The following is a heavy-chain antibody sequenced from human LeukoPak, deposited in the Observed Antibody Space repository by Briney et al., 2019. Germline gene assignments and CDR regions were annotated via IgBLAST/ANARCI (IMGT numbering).Heavy chain of an antibody. Sequence: PSETLSLTYTVSGGSISSGSYYWSWIRQPAGKGLEYIGRFHTSGSTNYNPSLKSRVTITVDPSKDQFSRKLSSVTAADTAVYYCAREAGFMVRGSMRGYDDYYYYMDVRGKGTTVTISS. D-gene: IGHD3-10*01. CDR2: FHTSGST. CDR3: AREAGFMVRGSMRGYDDYYYYMDV. CDR1: GGSISSGSYY. J-gene: IGHJ6*03. V-gene: IGHV4-61*02.